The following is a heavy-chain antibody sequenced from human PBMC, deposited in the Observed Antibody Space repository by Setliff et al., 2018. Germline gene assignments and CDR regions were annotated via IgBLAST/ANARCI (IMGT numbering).Heavy chain of an antibody. CDR3: ARAPGRQDYHYMEL. D-gene: IGHD2-15*01. Sequence: SETLSLTCTVSGGSVSNSGFFWGWLRQAPGKGLEWIGNIYDSGSSNYNASLKSRLIITRDTSKNQISLKLNSVTAADTAVYYCARAPGRQDYHYMELWGKGTTVTVSS. V-gene: IGHV4-39*01. CDR2: IYDSGSS. J-gene: IGHJ6*03. CDR1: GGSVSNSGFF.